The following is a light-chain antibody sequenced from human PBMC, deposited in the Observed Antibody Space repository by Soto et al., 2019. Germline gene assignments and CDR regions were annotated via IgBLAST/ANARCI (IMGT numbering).Light chain of an antibody. CDR2: DVA. CDR1: SSDVGGSNF. CDR3: VSYTSSTTYV. Sequence: QSALTQPASVSGSPGQSITLSCTGTSSDVGGSNFVSWYQQHPGKPPKLIIYDVANRPSGVSNRFSGSKSGSTASLIISRLQTEDEADYYCVSYTSSTTYVFGTGTKVTVL. J-gene: IGLJ1*01. V-gene: IGLV2-14*03.